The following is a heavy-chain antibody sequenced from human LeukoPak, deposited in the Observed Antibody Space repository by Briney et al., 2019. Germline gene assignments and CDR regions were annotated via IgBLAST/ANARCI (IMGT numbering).Heavy chain of an antibody. V-gene: IGHV3-21*04. Sequence: GGSLRLSCAASGFTFSSYSMNWVRQAPGKGLEWVSSISSSSSYIYYADSVKGRFTISRENGENSLYLQMNNLGVEDTAIYYCARQNSPHGNFDYWGQGTLVADSS. J-gene: IGHJ4*02. CDR2: ISSSSSYI. CDR1: GFTFSSYS. D-gene: IGHD1-26*01. CDR3: ARQNSPHGNFDY.